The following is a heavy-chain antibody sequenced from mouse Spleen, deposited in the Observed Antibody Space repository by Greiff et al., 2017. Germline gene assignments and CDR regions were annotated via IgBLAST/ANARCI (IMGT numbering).Heavy chain of an antibody. CDR3: ARDTVSSYWYFDV. CDR1: GFTFSDYY. D-gene: IGHD1-1*01. Sequence: DVKLVESEGGLVQPGSSMKLSCTASGFTFSDYYMAWVRQVPEKGLEWVANINYDGSSTYYLDSLKSRFIISRDNAKNILYLQMSSLKSEDTATYYCARDTVSSYWYFDVWGAGTTVTVSS. CDR2: INYDGSST. V-gene: IGHV5-16*01. J-gene: IGHJ1*01.